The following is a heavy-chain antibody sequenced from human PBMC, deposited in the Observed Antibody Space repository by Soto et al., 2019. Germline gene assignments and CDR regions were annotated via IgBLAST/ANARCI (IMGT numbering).Heavy chain of an antibody. CDR1: GYTFTSYG. J-gene: IGHJ4*02. Sequence: QVQLVQSGAEVKKPGASVKVSCKASGYTFTSYGISWVRQAPGQGLEWMGWISSYNGVTNYAQKLQGRVTLTTDSSTSTAYMEVRSLTVDDTAVYYCARDHRGYGTFDHWGQGTLVTVSS. D-gene: IGHD5-12*01. CDR3: ARDHRGYGTFDH. CDR2: ISSYNGVT. V-gene: IGHV1-18*01.